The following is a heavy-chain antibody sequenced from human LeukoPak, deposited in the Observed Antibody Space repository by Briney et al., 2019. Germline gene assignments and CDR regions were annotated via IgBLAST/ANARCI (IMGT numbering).Heavy chain of an antibody. Sequence: PSETLSLTCTVSSGSISSYYWSWIRQPPGKVLEWIGYVYYSGSANYNPSLKSRVTISVDTSKNQFSLKLSSVTAADTAVYYCARHEKLGQFDYWGQGTLVTVSS. J-gene: IGHJ4*02. CDR1: SGSISSYY. CDR3: ARHEKLGQFDY. D-gene: IGHD3-10*01. CDR2: VYYSGSA. V-gene: IGHV4-59*08.